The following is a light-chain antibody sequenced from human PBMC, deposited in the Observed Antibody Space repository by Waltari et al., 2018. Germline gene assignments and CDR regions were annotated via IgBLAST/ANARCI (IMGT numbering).Light chain of an antibody. CDR2: QDI. V-gene: IGLV3-1*01. CDR1: DLRKKY. J-gene: IGLJ2*01. CDR3: QVWDRNTAYVI. Sequence: SYEVTQPPSVSVSPGQAATITCYGDDLRKKYVCWYQQKPGQAPVLVMFQDIRRPSGIPERFWGSKSGNTATLAISGTQAMDEADYYCQVWDRNTAYVIFGGGTKLTVL.